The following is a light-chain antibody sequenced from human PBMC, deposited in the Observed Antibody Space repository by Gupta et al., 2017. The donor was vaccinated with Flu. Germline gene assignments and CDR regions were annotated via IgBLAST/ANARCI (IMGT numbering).Light chain of an antibody. CDR1: QGISSY. Sequence: AIRMTQSPSSFSASTGDRVTITCRASQGISSYLAWYQQKPGKAPKLLIYAASTLQSRVPSRFSGSGSGTDFTLTISCLQSEDFATYYCQQDHSSPHTFGGGTKVEIK. CDR3: QQDHSSPHT. V-gene: IGKV1-8*01. J-gene: IGKJ4*01. CDR2: AAS.